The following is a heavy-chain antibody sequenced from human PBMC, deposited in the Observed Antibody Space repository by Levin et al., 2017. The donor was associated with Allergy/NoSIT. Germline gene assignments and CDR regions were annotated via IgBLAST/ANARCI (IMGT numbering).Heavy chain of an antibody. D-gene: IGHD3-22*01. CDR1: GFTFSSYW. CDR3: AREINPDDSSGYYSDAFDI. Sequence: GGSLRLSCAASGFTFSSYWMSWVRQAPGKGLEWVANIKQDGSEKYYVDSVKGRFTISRDNAKNSLYLQMNSLRAEDTAVYYCAREINPDDSSGYYSDAFDIWGQGTMVTVSS. J-gene: IGHJ3*02. V-gene: IGHV3-7*01. CDR2: IKQDGSEK.